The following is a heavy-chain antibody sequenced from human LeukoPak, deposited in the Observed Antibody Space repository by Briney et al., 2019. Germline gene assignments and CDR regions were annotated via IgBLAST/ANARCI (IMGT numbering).Heavy chain of an antibody. D-gene: IGHD3-10*01. Sequence: PWGSLRLSCAASGLTFSSYGMNWVGQAPGKGLEWVSSISGSGDSTYHADSVRGRFTVSRDNSKNTLYLQMKSLRAEDTAVYYCAKVTGSGSYLADAFDIWGHGTVVSVSS. CDR1: GLTFSSYG. CDR3: AKVTGSGSYLADAFDI. V-gene: IGHV3-23*01. CDR2: ISGSGDST. J-gene: IGHJ3*02.